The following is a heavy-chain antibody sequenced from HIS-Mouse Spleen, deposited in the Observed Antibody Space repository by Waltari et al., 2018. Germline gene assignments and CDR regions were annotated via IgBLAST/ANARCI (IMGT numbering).Heavy chain of an antibody. J-gene: IGHJ4*02. Sequence: QLQLQESGPGLVKPSQTLSLTCTVSGRSIRSSSYYWGWIRQPPGKGLEWIGSIYYSGSTYYNPSLKSRVTISVDTSKNQFSLKLSSVTAADTAVYYCAYGDYFDYWGQGTLVTVSS. CDR3: AYGDYFDY. V-gene: IGHV4-39*01. CDR1: GRSIRSSSYY. D-gene: IGHD4-17*01. CDR2: IYYSGST.